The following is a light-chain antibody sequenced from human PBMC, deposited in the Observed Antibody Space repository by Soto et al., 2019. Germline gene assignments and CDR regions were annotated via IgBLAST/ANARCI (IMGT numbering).Light chain of an antibody. CDR1: QGIIDY. Sequence: DIQMTQFPSSLSASVGDTVTITCRASQGIIDYLAWYQQRPGKVPKLLIYAASTLQTGVPSRFSGSGAGTDFTLTISSLQPEDVGSYYCQKYDTAPQTFGQGTRVEIK. V-gene: IGKV1-27*01. CDR2: AAS. CDR3: QKYDTAPQT. J-gene: IGKJ1*01.